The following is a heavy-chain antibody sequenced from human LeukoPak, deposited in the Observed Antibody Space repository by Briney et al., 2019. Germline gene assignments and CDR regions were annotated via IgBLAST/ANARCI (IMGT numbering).Heavy chain of an antibody. CDR2: VSSSGSTM. J-gene: IGHJ4*02. D-gene: IGHD1-26*01. V-gene: IGHV3-48*03. Sequence: GGSLTLSCAASGFTFSSFEMHWVRQAPGQGLEWVSCVSSSGSTMYYADSVKGRFTISRDNAKHSLYLQMNSLRAEDTAVYYCARGTSGSYWGQGTLVTVSS. CDR1: GFTFSSFE. CDR3: ARGTSGSY.